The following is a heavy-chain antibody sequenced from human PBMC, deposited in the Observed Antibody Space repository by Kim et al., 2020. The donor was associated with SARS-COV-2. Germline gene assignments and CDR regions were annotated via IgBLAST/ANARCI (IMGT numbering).Heavy chain of an antibody. J-gene: IGHJ4*02. D-gene: IGHD5-12*01. CDR1: GGSTSSYY. CDR2: VFYTGST. CDR3: ATTQRVYSAYDPFDN. Sequence: SETLSLTCTVSGGSTSSYYWSWIRQPPGKGLEWIGNVFYTGSTNYNPSLKSRVTISVDTSKNQFSLKLSSVTAADTAVYYCATTQRVYSAYDPFDNWGQGTLVTVSS. V-gene: IGHV4-59*01.